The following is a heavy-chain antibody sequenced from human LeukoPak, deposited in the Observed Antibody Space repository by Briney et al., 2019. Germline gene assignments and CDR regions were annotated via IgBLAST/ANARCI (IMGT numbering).Heavy chain of an antibody. CDR2: IYYSGST. D-gene: IGHD3-9*01. CDR1: GGSISSYY. Sequence: SETLSLTYTVSGGSISSYYWSWIRQPPGKGLEWIGYIYYSGSTNYNPSLKSRVTISVDTSKNQFSLKLSSVTAADTAVYYCARAGPSDYDILTGYLPPGYFDYWGQGTLVTVSS. CDR3: ARAGPSDYDILTGYLPPGYFDY. J-gene: IGHJ4*02. V-gene: IGHV4-59*01.